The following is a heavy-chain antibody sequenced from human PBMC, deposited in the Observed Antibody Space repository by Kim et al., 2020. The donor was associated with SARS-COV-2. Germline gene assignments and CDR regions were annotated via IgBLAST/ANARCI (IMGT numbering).Heavy chain of an antibody. D-gene: IGHD3-10*01. CDR3: VRRATSSRGIDY. J-gene: IGHJ4*02. V-gene: IGHV3-74*01. Sequence: NYADPGKGQFTISRYNAKNTLYLQMNSLRAEDTAVYYCVRRATSSRGIDYWGQGTLVTVSS.